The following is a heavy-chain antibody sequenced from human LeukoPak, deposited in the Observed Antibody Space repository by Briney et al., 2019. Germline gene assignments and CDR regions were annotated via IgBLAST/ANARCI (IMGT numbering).Heavy chain of an antibody. CDR2: MNPSGGTT. D-gene: IGHD3-16*01. CDR1: GYTFTSYA. Sequence: GASVKVSCKASGYTFTSYAMNWVRQAPGQGLEWMGKMNPSGGTTTYAQKFQGRVTMTRDTPTSTVYMEMSSLRPEDTAVYYCAREESGGLFDYWGQGTLVTVSS. V-gene: IGHV1-46*01. J-gene: IGHJ4*02. CDR3: AREESGGLFDY.